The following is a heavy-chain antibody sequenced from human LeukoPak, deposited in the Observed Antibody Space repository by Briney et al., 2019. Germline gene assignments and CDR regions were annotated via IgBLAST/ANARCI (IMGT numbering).Heavy chain of an antibody. V-gene: IGHV3-30*02. CDR2: IRYDGSRK. CDR1: GFIFSSYD. J-gene: IGHJ4*02. D-gene: IGHD6-6*01. Sequence: GGSLRLSCAVSGFIFSSYDMNWVRQAPGKGLEWVAFIRYDGSRKYYADSVKGRFTISRDNSKNTVYLQMNSLRAEDTAVYYCARGGEYNRHWGQGTLVTVSS. CDR3: ARGGEYNRH.